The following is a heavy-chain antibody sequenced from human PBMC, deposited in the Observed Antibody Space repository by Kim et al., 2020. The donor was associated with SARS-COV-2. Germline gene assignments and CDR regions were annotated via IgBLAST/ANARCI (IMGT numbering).Heavy chain of an antibody. D-gene: IGHD3-22*01. J-gene: IGHJ6*02. V-gene: IGHV1-18*04. CDR2: ISANKGNT. Sequence: ASVKVSCKASGYTFTSYGINWVRQAPGQGLEWMGWISANKGNTNDAQKLQGRVTMTTDTSTSTAYMELRSLRSDDTAVYYCARGNYYDSSGYSSGYYYDGMEVWGQGATVTVS. CDR3: ARGNYYDSSGYSSGYYYDGMEV. CDR1: GYTFTSYG.